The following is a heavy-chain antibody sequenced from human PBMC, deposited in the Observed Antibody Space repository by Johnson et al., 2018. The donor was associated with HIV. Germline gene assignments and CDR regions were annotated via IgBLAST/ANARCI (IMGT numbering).Heavy chain of an antibody. V-gene: IGHV3-11*01. CDR1: GFTFSDYY. CDR2: ISGSGGST. D-gene: IGHD3-22*01. Sequence: QVQLVESGGGLVKPGGSLRLSCAASGFTFSDYYMTWIRQAPGKGLEWVSAISGSGGSTYYADSVKGRFTISKYNSKNTLYLQMNSLRAEDTAVYYCARERLLESSGYLAVWGQGTMVTVSS. CDR3: ARERLLESSGYLAV. J-gene: IGHJ3*01.